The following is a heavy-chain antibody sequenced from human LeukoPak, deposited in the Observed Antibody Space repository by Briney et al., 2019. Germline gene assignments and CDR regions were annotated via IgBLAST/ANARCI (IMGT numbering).Heavy chain of an antibody. CDR1: GGSFSGYY. V-gene: IGHV4-34*01. Sequence: SETLSLTCAVYGGSFSGYYWSWIRQPPGKGLEWIGEINHSGSTNYNPSLKSRVTISVDTSKNQFSLKLSSVTAADTAVYYCAREIVGATPAHDYWGQGTLVTVSS. CDR2: INHSGST. CDR3: AREIVGATPAHDY. D-gene: IGHD1-26*01. J-gene: IGHJ4*02.